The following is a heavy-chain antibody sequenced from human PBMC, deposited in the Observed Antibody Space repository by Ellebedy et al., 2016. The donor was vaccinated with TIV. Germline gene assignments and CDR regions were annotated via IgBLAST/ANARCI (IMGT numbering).Heavy chain of an antibody. CDR3: TTDSMMTTVSAYPVDY. D-gene: IGHD4-17*01. CDR1: GFTFSSYG. J-gene: IGHJ4*02. Sequence: GGSLRLSCAASGFTFSSYGMHWVRQAPGKGLEWVAVIWYDGSNKYYADSVKGRFTISRDNSKNTLYLQMNSLKTEDTAVYYCTTDSMMTTVSAYPVDYWGQGTLVTVSS. CDR2: IWYDGSNK. V-gene: IGHV3-33*01.